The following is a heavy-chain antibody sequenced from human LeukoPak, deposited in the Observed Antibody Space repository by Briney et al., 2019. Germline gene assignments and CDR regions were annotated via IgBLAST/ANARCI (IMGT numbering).Heavy chain of an antibody. D-gene: IGHD3-22*01. Sequence: GGSLRLSCAASGFIVNSYAMSWVRQAPGKGLAWVSLIYSDGVTQYADSVKGRFTISRDNSKNTLYLQMNSLRAEDTAVYYCAAHGSGYDYWGQGTLVTVSS. CDR1: GFIVNSYA. V-gene: IGHV3-66*02. CDR3: AAHGSGYDY. CDR2: IYSDGVT. J-gene: IGHJ4*02.